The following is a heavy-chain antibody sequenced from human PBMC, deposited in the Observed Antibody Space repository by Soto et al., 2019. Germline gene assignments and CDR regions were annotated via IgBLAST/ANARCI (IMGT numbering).Heavy chain of an antibody. CDR3: ASGDVDYYGSGDDAFDS. V-gene: IGHV1-2*02. CDR2: INPNSGGT. D-gene: IGHD3-10*01. CDR1: GYTFTGYY. J-gene: IGHJ3*02. Sequence: QVQLVQSGAEVKKPGASVKVSCKASGYTFTGYYMHCVRQAPGQGLEWLGWINPNSGGTNYAQKLQGRVTMTRESSISTAYMELSRMRSDDTAVYCCASGDVDYYGSGDDAFDSWGQGTMVSVAS.